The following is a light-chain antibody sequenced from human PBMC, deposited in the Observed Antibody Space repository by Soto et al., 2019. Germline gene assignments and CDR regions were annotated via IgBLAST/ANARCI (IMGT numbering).Light chain of an antibody. CDR3: QQHDSSPFT. CDR2: GAS. J-gene: IGKJ4*01. V-gene: IGKV3-20*01. CDR1: QSVSSSY. Sequence: EIVLTQSPGTLSLSPGERATLSCRASQSVSSSYLAWYQQKPGQAPRLLIYGASSRATGIPDRFSGSGSGTDFTLTISRLEPEDFAVYYCQQHDSSPFTFGGGTKVDIK.